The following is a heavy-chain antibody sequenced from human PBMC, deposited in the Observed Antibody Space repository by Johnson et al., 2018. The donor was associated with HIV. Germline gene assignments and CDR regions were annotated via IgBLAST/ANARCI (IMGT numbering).Heavy chain of an antibody. Sequence: VYLVASGGGSAQPRESLILSCAASSFTFSSFWMHWVRQAPGKGLVWVSRINSDGSSTYYANSVKDRFTISRDNAKNSLYLQMNSLRAEDTAVYYCARMGGYHHSCGCIYDAFDVWGQGTMVTVSS. CDR1: SFTFSSFW. CDR2: INSDGSST. J-gene: IGHJ3*01. D-gene: IGHD3-16*02. CDR3: ARMGGYHHSCGCIYDAFDV. V-gene: IGHV3-74*02.